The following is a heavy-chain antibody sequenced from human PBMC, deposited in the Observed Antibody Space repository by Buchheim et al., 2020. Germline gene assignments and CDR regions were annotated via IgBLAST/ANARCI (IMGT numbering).Heavy chain of an antibody. CDR3: AKSFGTLIAAGGRDY. Sequence: EGQLLESGGGLVQPGGSLRLSCAASRFTFNNYAMNWIRQAPGKGLEWVSSITNIGGSTYYADSVKGRFTISRDNSKSTLFLQMNSLRAEDTALYYCAKSFGTLIAAGGRDYWGQGTL. CDR1: RFTFNNYA. D-gene: IGHD6-25*01. V-gene: IGHV3-23*01. CDR2: ITNIGGST. J-gene: IGHJ4*02.